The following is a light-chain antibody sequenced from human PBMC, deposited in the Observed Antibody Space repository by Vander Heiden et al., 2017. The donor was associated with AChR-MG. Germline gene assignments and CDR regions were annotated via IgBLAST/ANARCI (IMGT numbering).Light chain of an antibody. Sequence: EIVMTQSPATLSVSPGESATLSCRASQTVSSNLAWYQQKPGQAPRLVIYGASTRATDIPARFSGSGSGTEFTLTISSLQSEDFAVYYCQQYNNWPLTFGWGTEVEIK. J-gene: IGKJ4*01. CDR1: QTVSSN. CDR3: QQYNNWPLT. V-gene: IGKV3-15*01. CDR2: GAS.